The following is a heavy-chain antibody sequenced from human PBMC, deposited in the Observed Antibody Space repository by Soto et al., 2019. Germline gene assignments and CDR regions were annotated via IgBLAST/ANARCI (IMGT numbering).Heavy chain of an antibody. CDR3: ARHMLGSPSFQPAYYYYYGMDV. CDR1: GYSFTGYW. D-gene: IGHD6-6*01. CDR2: IYPGDSDT. V-gene: IGHV5-51*01. J-gene: IGHJ6*02. Sequence: GGSLKISCKGSGYSFTGYWIGWVRQRPGKRLEGMGIIYPGDSDTRYSPSFQGQVTISADKSISTAYLQWSSLKASDTAMYYCARHMLGSPSFQPAYYYYYGMDVWGQGTTVTVS.